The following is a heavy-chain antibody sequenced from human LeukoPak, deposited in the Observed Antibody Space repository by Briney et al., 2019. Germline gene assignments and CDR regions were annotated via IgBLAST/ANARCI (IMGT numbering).Heavy chain of an antibody. D-gene: IGHD3-22*01. CDR3: ARRTYYYDSSGYSYYFDY. CDR2: IKQDGSEK. CDR1: GFTFSSYW. J-gene: IGHJ4*02. V-gene: IGHV3-7*01. Sequence: PGGSLRLSCAASGFTFSSYWMSWVRQAPGKGLEWVANIKQDGSEKYYVDSVKGRFTISRDNAKNSLYLQMNSLRAEDTAVYYCARRTYYYDSSGYSYYFDYWGQGTLVTVSS.